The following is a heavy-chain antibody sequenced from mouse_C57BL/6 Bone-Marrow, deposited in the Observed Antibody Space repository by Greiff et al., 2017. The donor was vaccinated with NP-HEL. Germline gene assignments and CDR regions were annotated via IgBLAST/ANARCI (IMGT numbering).Heavy chain of an antibody. CDR1: GYTFTSYT. J-gene: IGHJ1*03. CDR3: ARSDSDYWYFDV. Sequence: VKLVESGAELARPGASVKMSCKASGYTFTSYTMHWVKQRPGQGLEWIGYINPSSGYTKYNQKFKDKATLTADKSSSTAYMQLSSLTSEDSAVYYCARSDSDYWYFDVWGTGTTVTVSS. D-gene: IGHD2-12*01. V-gene: IGHV1-4*01. CDR2: INPSSGYT.